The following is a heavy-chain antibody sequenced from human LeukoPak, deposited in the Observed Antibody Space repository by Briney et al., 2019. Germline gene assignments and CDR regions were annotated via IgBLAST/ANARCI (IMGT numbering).Heavy chain of an antibody. CDR1: GFTSSSYE. J-gene: IGHJ6*02. Sequence: PGGSLRLSCAASGFTSSSYEMNWVRQAPGKGLEWVSYISSSGSTIYYADSVKGRFTISRDNAKNSLYLQMNSLRAEDTAVYYCARNAYYYDSSGYYVSYYYYYGMDVWGQGTTVTVSS. CDR2: ISSSGSTI. CDR3: ARNAYYYDSSGYYVSYYYYYGMDV. D-gene: IGHD3-22*01. V-gene: IGHV3-48*03.